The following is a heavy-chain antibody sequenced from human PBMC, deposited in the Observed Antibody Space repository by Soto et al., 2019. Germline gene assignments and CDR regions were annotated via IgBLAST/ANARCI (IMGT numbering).Heavy chain of an antibody. D-gene: IGHD3-22*01. J-gene: IGHJ4*02. Sequence: SETLSLTCAVSGGSISSGGYSWSWIRQPPGKGLEWIGYIHHSGSTYYNPSLKSRVTISVDTSKNQFSLKLSSVTATDTAVYYCASQHYYDSSGYYVVYWGQGTLVTVSS. CDR2: IHHSGST. CDR1: GGSISSGGYS. CDR3: ASQHYYDSSGYYVVY. V-gene: IGHV4-30-2*03.